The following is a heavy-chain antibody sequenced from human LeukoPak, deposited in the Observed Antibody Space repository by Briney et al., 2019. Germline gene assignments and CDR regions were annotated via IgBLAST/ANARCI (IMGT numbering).Heavy chain of an antibody. CDR1: GFTVSSNY. J-gene: IGHJ4*02. Sequence: PGGSLRLSCAASGFTVSSNYMSWVCQAPGKGLEWVSVIYSGGSTYYADSVKGRFTISRDNSKNTLYLQMNSLRAEDTAVYYCARDHGDYSFDYWGQGTLVTVSS. V-gene: IGHV3-66*01. CDR2: IYSGGST. D-gene: IGHD4-17*01. CDR3: ARDHGDYSFDY.